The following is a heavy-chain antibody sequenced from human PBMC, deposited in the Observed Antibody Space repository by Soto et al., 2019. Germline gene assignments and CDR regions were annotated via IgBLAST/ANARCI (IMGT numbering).Heavy chain of an antibody. CDR2: TYYRSKWYN. V-gene: IGHV6-1*01. CDR3: ARTGDFWSGYPYYYYGMDV. D-gene: IGHD3-3*01. Sequence: PSQTLSLTCAISWDSVSSNSAAWNWIRQSPSRGLEWLGRTYYRSKWYNDYAVSVKSRITINPDTSKNQFSLQLNSVTPEDTAVYYCARTGDFWSGYPYYYYGMDVWGQGTTVTVSS. J-gene: IGHJ6*02. CDR1: WDSVSSNSAA.